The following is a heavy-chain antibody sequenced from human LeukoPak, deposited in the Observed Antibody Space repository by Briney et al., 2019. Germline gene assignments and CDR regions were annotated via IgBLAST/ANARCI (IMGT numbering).Heavy chain of an antibody. Sequence: GGSLRLSCAASGFTFSSYGMHWVRQAPGKGLEWVSSISSSSSYIYYADSVKGRFTISRDNAKNSLYLQMNSLRAEDTAVYYCARVGYTATGNWFDPWGQGTLVTVSS. V-gene: IGHV3-21*01. CDR2: ISSSSSYI. CDR1: GFTFSSYG. J-gene: IGHJ5*02. CDR3: ARVGYTATGNWFDP. D-gene: IGHD5-18*01.